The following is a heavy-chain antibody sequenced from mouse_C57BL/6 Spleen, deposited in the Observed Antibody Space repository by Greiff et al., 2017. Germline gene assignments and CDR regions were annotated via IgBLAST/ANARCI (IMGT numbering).Heavy chain of an antibody. Sequence: EVKLMESGGGLVTPGGSLKLSCAASGFTFSDYGMHWVRQAPEQGLEWVAYISSGSSTIYYADTVKGRFTISRDNAKNTLFLQMTSLRSEDTAMYYCARKDYSSSYYFDYWGQGTTLTVSS. D-gene: IGHD2-12*01. V-gene: IGHV5-17*01. CDR2: ISSGSSTI. J-gene: IGHJ2*01. CDR1: GFTFSDYG. CDR3: ARKDYSSSYYFDY.